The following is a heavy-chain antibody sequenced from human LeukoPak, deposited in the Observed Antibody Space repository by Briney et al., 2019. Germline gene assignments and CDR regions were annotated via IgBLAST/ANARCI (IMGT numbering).Heavy chain of an antibody. CDR3: ARGPSGWYRGWFDP. CDR2: MYNSGST. D-gene: IGHD6-19*01. CDR1: GGSISSDTCY. J-gene: IGHJ5*02. V-gene: IGHV4-61*02. Sequence: SETLSLTCTVSGGSISSDTCYWSWIRQPAGKGLEWIGRMYNSGSTNYNPSLKSRVTISVDTSNNQFSLRLSSVTAADMAVYYCARGPSGWYRGWFDPWGQGTLVTVSS.